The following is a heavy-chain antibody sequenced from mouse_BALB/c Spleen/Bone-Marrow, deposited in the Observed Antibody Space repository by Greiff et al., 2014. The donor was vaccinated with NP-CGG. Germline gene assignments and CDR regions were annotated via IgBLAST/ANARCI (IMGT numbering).Heavy chain of an antibody. J-gene: IGHJ1*01. CDR1: GYTFTSYY. Sequence: QVQLKESGAELVKPGASVKLSCKASGYTFTSYYMYWVKQRPGQGLEWIGEINPSSGGTNFNEKFKSKATLTVDKSSSTAYMQLSSLTSEDSAVYYCTRSDGYYVPHWYFDVWGAGTTVTVPS. V-gene: IGHV1S81*02. CDR3: TRSDGYYVPHWYFDV. CDR2: INPSSGGT. D-gene: IGHD2-3*01.